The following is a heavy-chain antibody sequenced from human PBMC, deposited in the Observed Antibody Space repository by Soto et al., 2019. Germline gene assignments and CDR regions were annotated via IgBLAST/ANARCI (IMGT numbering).Heavy chain of an antibody. Sequence: GGSLRLSCAASGFTFSDYHMTWIRQAPGKGLEWVSYISGSGSTFYYADSVKGRFTISRDNAKNSLFLQMNSLRVEDTAVYYCASTFSATVWYFGILTPQYYFDYWGQGSLVTGSS. CDR2: ISGSGSTF. J-gene: IGHJ4*02. CDR1: GFTFSDYH. V-gene: IGHV3-11*04. D-gene: IGHD3-9*01. CDR3: ASTFSATVWYFGILTPQYYFDY.